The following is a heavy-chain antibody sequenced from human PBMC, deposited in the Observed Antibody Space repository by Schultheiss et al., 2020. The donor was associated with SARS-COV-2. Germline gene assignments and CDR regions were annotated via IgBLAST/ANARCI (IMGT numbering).Heavy chain of an antibody. CDR3: ARDGGYSYGEVDY. Sequence: SETLSLTCAVYGGSFSGYYWSWIRQPPGKGLEWIGYIYYSGSTNYNPSLKSRVTISVDTSKNQFSLKLSSVTAADTAVYYCARDGGYSYGEVDYWGQGTLVTVSS. V-gene: IGHV4-59*12. CDR2: IYYSGST. CDR1: GGSFSGYY. J-gene: IGHJ4*02. D-gene: IGHD5-18*01.